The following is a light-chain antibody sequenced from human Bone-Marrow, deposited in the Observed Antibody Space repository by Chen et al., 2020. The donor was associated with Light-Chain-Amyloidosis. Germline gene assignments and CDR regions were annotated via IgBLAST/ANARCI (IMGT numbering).Light chain of an antibody. CDR2: DDS. CDR1: NIGSTS. Sequence: SYVLTQPSSVSVAPGHTATIACGGNNIGSTSVHWYQQTPGQAPLLVVYDDSDRPSGIPERVSGSNSGNTATLTISRVEAGDEADYYCQVWDRSSDRPVFGGGTKLTGL. J-gene: IGLJ3*02. CDR3: QVWDRSSDRPV. V-gene: IGLV3-21*02.